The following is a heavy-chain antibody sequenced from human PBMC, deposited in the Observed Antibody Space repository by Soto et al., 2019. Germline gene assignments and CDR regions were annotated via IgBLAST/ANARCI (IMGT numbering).Heavy chain of an antibody. CDR2: ISGSGGST. CDR3: AKGRLSVGASPFDY. Sequence: GGSLRLSCAASGFTFSSYAMSWVRQAPGKGLEWVSAISGSGGSTYYADSVKGRFTICRDNSKNTLYLQMNSLRAEDTAVYYCAKGRLSVGASPFDYWGQGTLVTVSS. D-gene: IGHD1-26*01. V-gene: IGHV3-23*01. J-gene: IGHJ4*02. CDR1: GFTFSSYA.